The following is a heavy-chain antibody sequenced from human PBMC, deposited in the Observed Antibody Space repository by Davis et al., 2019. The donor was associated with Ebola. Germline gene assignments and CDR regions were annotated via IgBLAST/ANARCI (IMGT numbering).Heavy chain of an antibody. CDR3: ASSFCGSDCFYAFDY. CDR1: GLSVSDTY. J-gene: IGHJ3*01. CDR2: TYSGGLS. Sequence: GESLKISCAASGLSVSDTYMTWVRQSPGRGLEWVSLTYSGGLSYYADSVRGRFTVSRDRSRNTPFLQMKTVRPEDTAVYYCASSFCGSDCFYAFDYWGRGAAVTVSS. V-gene: IGHV3-53*01. D-gene: IGHD2-21*02.